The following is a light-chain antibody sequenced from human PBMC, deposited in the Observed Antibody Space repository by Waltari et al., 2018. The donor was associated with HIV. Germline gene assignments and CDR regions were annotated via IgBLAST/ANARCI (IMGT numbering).Light chain of an antibody. CDR3: QQYNDWPWFT. V-gene: IGKV3-15*01. CDR2: AAS. J-gene: IGKJ2*01. CDR1: QSVSSN. Sequence: IVMMQSPATLSVSPGETATLSCSASQSVSSNFAWYQQKAGQQPRLLLYAASTRATGIPPRFSGSGSGTRFALTITSVQPEDVAEYYCQQYNDWPWFTFGQGTKLEIK.